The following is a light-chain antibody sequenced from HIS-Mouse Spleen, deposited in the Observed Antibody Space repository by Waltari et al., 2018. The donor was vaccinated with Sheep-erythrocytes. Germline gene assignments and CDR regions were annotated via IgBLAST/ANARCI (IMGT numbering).Light chain of an antibody. CDR2: EGS. CDR3: CSYAGSSTPWV. CDR1: SSDVGSYNL. Sequence: QSALTQPASVSGSPGQSITISCTGTSSDVGSYNLVSWYQQHPGKAPKLMTYEGSKGPAGVSNRFSGSKSGNTASLTIAGLQAEDEADYYCCSYAGSSTPWVFGGGTKLTVL. J-gene: IGLJ3*02. V-gene: IGLV2-23*01.